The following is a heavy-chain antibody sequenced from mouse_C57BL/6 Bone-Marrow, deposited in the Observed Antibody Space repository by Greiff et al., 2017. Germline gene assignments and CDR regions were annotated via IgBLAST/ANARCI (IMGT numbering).Heavy chain of an antibody. CDR2: INYDGSST. J-gene: IGHJ1*03. CDR3: ARGELTGTSSWYFDV. Sequence: EVQVVESEGGLVQPGSSMKLSCTASGFTFSDYYMAWVRQVPEKGLEWVANINYDGSSTYYLDSLKSRFIISRDNAKNILYLQMSSLKSEDTATYYCARGELTGTSSWYFDVWGTGTTVTVSS. D-gene: IGHD4-1*01. V-gene: IGHV5-16*01. CDR1: GFTFSDYY.